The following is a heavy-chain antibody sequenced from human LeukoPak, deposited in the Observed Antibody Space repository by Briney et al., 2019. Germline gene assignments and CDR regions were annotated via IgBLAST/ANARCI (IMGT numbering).Heavy chain of an antibody. CDR3: ARSSSLGSGSYFPYYYYYMDV. V-gene: IGHV1-2*02. J-gene: IGHJ6*03. CDR1: GYTFTDYY. D-gene: IGHD3-10*01. CDR2: INPNSGGT. Sequence: ASVKVSCKASGYTFTDYYMHWVRQAPGQGLEWMGWINPNSGGTNYAQKFQGRVTMTRDTSISTAYMELSRLRSDDTAVYYCARSSSLGSGSYFPYYYYYMDVWGKGTTVTVSS.